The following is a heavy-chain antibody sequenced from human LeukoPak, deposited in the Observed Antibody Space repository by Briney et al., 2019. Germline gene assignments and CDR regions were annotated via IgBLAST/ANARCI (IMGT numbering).Heavy chain of an antibody. Sequence: ASVKVSCKASGYTFTSYGTSWVRQAPGQGLEWMGWISAYNGNTNYAQKLQGRVTMTTDTSTSTAYMELRSLRSDDTAVYYCARGGWGYCSSTSCYYPFDYWGQGTLVTVSS. J-gene: IGHJ4*02. CDR2: ISAYNGNT. CDR3: ARGGWGYCSSTSCYYPFDY. D-gene: IGHD2-2*01. CDR1: GYTFTSYG. V-gene: IGHV1-18*01.